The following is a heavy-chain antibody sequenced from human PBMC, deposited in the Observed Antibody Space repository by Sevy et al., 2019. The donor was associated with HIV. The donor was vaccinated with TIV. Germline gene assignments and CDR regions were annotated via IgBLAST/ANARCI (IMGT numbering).Heavy chain of an antibody. CDR3: AKDPNFLDSGAFDI. Sequence: GGSLRLSCAASGFTFSSYGMHWVRQAPGKGLEWAAFIRYDGSNKYYADSVKGRFTISRDNSKNTLYLQMNSLRAEDTAVYYCAKDPNFLDSGAFDIWGQGTMVTVSS. J-gene: IGHJ3*02. D-gene: IGHD5-12*01. CDR1: GFTFSSYG. CDR2: IRYDGSNK. V-gene: IGHV3-30*02.